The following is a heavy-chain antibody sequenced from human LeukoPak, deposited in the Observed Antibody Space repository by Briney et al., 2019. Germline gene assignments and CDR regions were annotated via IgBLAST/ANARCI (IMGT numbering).Heavy chain of an antibody. CDR2: ISGSGGST. CDR1: GFTFSSYG. V-gene: IGHV3-23*01. D-gene: IGHD3-10*01. CDR3: AKLVGSGTYYNYFHY. J-gene: IGHJ4*02. Sequence: TGGTLRLSCAASGFTFSSYGMSWVRQAPGEGLEWVSAISGSGGSTYYADSVKGRFTISRDNSKNTLYLQMNSLRAEDTAVYYCAKLVGSGTYYNYFHYWGQGTLVTVSS.